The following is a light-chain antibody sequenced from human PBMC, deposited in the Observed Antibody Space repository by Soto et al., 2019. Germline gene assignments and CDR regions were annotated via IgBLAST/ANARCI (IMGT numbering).Light chain of an antibody. V-gene: IGKV3-11*01. CDR3: QQRSSWPLA. J-gene: IGKJ4*01. CDR1: QSVSSY. CDR2: DAS. Sequence: EIVLTQSPATLSLSPGERATLSCRASQSVSSYLAWYRQKPGQAPRLLIYDASKRATAIPTRISGSGSGTNFTLTIINLQPEDLAVYYCQQRSSWPLAFGGGNQVEIK.